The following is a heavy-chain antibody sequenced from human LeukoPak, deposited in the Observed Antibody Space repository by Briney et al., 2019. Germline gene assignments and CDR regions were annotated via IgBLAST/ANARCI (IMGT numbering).Heavy chain of an antibody. CDR2: IKQDGSEK. D-gene: IGHD6-19*01. CDR1: GFTSSSYW. V-gene: IGHV3-7*01. Sequence: GGSPRLSCAASGFTSSSYWMSWVRQAPGKGLEWVANIKQDGSEKYYVDSVKGRFTISRDNAKNPLYLQMNSLRAEDTAVYYCARDRGSSGWYEFDSWGQGTLVTVSS. CDR3: ARDRGSSGWYEFDS. J-gene: IGHJ4*02.